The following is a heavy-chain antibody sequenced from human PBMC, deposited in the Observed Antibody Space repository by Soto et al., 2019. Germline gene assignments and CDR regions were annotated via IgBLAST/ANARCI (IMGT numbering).Heavy chain of an antibody. J-gene: IGHJ3*02. Sequence: SETLSLTCTVSGGSISSSSYYWGWIRQPPGKGLEWIGSIYYSGSTYYNPSLKSRVTISVDTSKNQFSLKLSSVTAADTAVYYCARHPIIVLMVYAARDDAFDIWGQGTMVT. D-gene: IGHD2-8*01. CDR2: IYYSGST. V-gene: IGHV4-39*01. CDR3: ARHPIIVLMVYAARDDAFDI. CDR1: GGSISSSSYY.